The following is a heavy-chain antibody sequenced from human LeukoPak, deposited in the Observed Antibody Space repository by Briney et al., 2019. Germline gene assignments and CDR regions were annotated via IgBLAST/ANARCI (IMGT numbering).Heavy chain of an antibody. V-gene: IGHV3-33*01. CDR1: GFTFSSYG. J-gene: IGHJ6*03. CDR3: ARDFGSGWYNYYYYRDV. Sequence: GGSLRLSCAASGFTFSSYGMHWVRQAPGKGLEWVAVIWYDGSNKYYADSVKGRFTTSRDNSKNTLYLQMNSLRAEDTAVYYCARDFGSGWYNYYYYRDVWGKGTTVTVSS. CDR2: IWYDGSNK. D-gene: IGHD6-19*01.